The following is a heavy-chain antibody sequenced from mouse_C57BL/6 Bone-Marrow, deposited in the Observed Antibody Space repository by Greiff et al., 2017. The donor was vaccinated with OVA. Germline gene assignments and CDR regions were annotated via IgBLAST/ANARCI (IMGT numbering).Heavy chain of an antibody. CDR3: ARKPYGSSFDY. CDR1: GHTFTSYW. J-gene: IGHJ2*01. V-gene: IGHV1-59*01. CDR2: IDPSDSYT. D-gene: IGHD1-1*01. Sequence: VQLQQPGAELVRPGTSVKLSCKASGHTFTSYWMHWVKQRPGQGLEWIGVIDPSDSYTNYNQKFKGKATLTVDTSSSTAYMQLSSLTSEDSAVYYCARKPYGSSFDYWGQGTTLTVSS.